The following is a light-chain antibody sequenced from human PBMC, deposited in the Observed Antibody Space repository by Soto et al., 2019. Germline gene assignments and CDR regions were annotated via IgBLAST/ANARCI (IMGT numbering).Light chain of an antibody. CDR1: QSVSSY. CDR2: DAS. J-gene: IGKJ2*01. V-gene: IGKV3-11*01. Sequence: EIVLTQSPATLSLSPGERATLSCRASQSVSSYLAWYQQKPGQAPRLLIYDASNRATGIPARFSGSGSGTDFTLTISSLGPEDFAVYYCQQRSNWSYTFGQGTKLEIK. CDR3: QQRSNWSYT.